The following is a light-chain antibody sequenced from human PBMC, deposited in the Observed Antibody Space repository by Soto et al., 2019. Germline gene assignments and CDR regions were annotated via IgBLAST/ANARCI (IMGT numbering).Light chain of an antibody. CDR1: QSVSSY. Sequence: EIVMTQSPATLSVSPGERATLSCRASQSVSSYLAWYQQKPGQAPRLLVYGASTRATGIPARFSGSGSGTQFTLTISRLEPEDFAVYYCQQYGSSPITFGQGTRLEIK. V-gene: IGKV3-15*01. CDR3: QQYGSSPIT. J-gene: IGKJ5*01. CDR2: GAS.